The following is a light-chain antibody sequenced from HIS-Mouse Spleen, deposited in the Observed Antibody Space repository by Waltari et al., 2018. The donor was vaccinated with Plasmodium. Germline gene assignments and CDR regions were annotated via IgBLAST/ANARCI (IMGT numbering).Light chain of an antibody. J-gene: IGKJ4*01. CDR2: AAS. CDR1: QGISSY. V-gene: IGKV1-8*01. Sequence: AIRMTQSPSSFSASTGDRVTITCRASQGISSYLAWYQQKPGKAPKLLIDAASTLQSGVPSRFSGSGSGTDCTLTISCLQSEDFATYYCQQYYSYLLTFGGGTKVEIK. CDR3: QQYYSYLLT.